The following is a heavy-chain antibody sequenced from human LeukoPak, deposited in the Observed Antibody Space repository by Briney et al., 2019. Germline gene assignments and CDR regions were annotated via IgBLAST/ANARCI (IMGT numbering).Heavy chain of an antibody. CDR3: ARRRDSGSLQHFDY. CDR2: MNEGGSHI. D-gene: IGHD1-26*01. J-gene: IGHJ4*02. Sequence: GDSLRLSCAASGFNFGVFWMSWVRQAPGRGLQWVASMNEGGSHIYYEDSVKGRFTISRDNAKNSLYLQMNSLRAEDTAVYYCARRRDSGSLQHFDYWGQGTLVTVSS. V-gene: IGHV3-7*03. CDR1: GFNFGVFW.